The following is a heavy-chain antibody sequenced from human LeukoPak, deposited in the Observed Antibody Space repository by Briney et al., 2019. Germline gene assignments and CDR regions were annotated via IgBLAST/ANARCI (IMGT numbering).Heavy chain of an antibody. J-gene: IGHJ4*02. Sequence: GGSLRLSCAASGFTFSSYGMHWVRQAPGKGLEWVAFIRYDGSNKYYADSVKGRFTISRDNSKNTLYLQMNSLRAEDTAVYYRAKHYYDTSGPEEIFDFWGQGTLVTVSS. D-gene: IGHD3-22*01. V-gene: IGHV3-30*02. CDR3: AKHYYDTSGPEEIFDF. CDR2: IRYDGSNK. CDR1: GFTFSSYG.